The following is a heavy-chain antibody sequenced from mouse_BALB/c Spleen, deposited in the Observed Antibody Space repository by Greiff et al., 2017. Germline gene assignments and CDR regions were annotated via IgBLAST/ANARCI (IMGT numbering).Heavy chain of an antibody. D-gene: IGHD3-2*01. Sequence: EVMLVESGGGLVQPGGSRKLSCAASGFTFSSYTMSWVRQTPEKRLEWVAYISNGGGSTYYPDTVKGRFTISRDNAKNTLYLQMSSLKSEDTAMYYCARHQTARATFTWFAYWGQGTLVTVSA. CDR1: GFTFSSYT. V-gene: IGHV5-12-2*01. J-gene: IGHJ3*01. CDR3: ARHQTARATFTWFAY. CDR2: ISNGGGST.